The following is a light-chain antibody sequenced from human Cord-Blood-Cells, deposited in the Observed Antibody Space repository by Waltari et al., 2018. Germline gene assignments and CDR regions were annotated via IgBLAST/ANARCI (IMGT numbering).Light chain of an antibody. CDR2: EGS. CDR3: CSYAGSSTFVV. V-gene: IGLV2-23*01. J-gene: IGLJ2*01. CDR1: SSDVGSYNL. Sequence: QSALTQPASVSGSPGQSITISCTGTSSDVGSYNLVSWSQQPPGKAPKLMIYEGSKRPSGVSNRFSGSKSGNTASLTISGLQAEDEADYYCCSYAGSSTFVVFGGGTKLTVL.